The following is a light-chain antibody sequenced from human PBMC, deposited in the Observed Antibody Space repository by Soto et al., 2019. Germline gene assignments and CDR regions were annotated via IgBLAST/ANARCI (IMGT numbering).Light chain of an antibody. CDR2: AAS. CDR1: QSISSY. CDR3: QQSYSTLGT. Sequence: DIQMNQSPSSLSASVGDRVTITCRASQSISSYLNWYQQKPGKAPKLLIYAASSLQSGVPSRFSGSGSGTEFTLTISSLQPEDFATYYCQQSYSTLGTFGQGTKVEIK. V-gene: IGKV1-39*01. J-gene: IGKJ1*01.